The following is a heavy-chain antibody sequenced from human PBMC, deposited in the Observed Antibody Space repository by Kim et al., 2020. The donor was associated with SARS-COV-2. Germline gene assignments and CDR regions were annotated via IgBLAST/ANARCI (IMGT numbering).Heavy chain of an antibody. CDR2: VNPNSGAT. V-gene: IGHV1-2*02. Sequence: ASVKVSCKTSGYTFSGYNIHWVRQAPGQGLEWVGYVNPNSGATTLAQKFHGRVTMTRDTAISTLYMEVYSLRAGDTAVYYCARAGSRSFDMLGQGPLVTV. D-gene: IGHD3-10*01. J-gene: IGHJ3*02. CDR1: GYTFSGYN. CDR3: ARAGSRSFDM.